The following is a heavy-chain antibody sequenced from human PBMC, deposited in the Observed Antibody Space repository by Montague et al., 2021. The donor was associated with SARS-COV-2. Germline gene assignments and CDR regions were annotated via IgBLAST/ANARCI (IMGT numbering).Heavy chain of an antibody. D-gene: IGHD3-3*01. CDR1: GFTFSSYA. CDR3: AKGREEAEWLLLITYYYGMDF. Sequence: SLRLSCAASGFTFSSYAMSWVRQAPGKGLEWVSAISGTGGSTYYAGSVKGRFTISRDNSKNTLYLQMNSLRAEDTAVYYCAKGREEAEWLLLITYYYGMDFWGQGTTVTVSS. J-gene: IGHJ6*02. CDR2: ISGTGGST. V-gene: IGHV3-23*01.